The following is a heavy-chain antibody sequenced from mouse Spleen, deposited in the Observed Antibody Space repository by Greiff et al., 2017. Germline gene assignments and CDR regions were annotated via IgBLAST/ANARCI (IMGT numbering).Heavy chain of an antibody. D-gene: IGHD2-1*01. CDR1: GFTFSSYY. J-gene: IGHJ4*01. V-gene: IGHV5-12-1*01. CDR2: ISSGGGST. CDR3: ARGGVTTYYYAMDY. Sequence: EVQGVESGGGLVKLGGSLKLSCAASGFTFSSYYMSWVRQTPEKRLEWVATISSGGGSTYYPDSVKGRFTISRDNAKNTLYLQMSSLNSEDTAVYYCARGGVTTYYYAMDYWGQGTSVTVSS.